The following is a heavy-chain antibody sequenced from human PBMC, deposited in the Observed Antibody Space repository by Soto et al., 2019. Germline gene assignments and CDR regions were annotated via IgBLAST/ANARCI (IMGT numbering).Heavy chain of an antibody. CDR3: ARGVRVTRIFDY. V-gene: IGHV1-2*04. CDR2: INPNSGGT. Sequence: ASVKVSCKASGYTFTGYYMHWVRQAPGQGLEWMGLINPNSGGTNYAQKFQGWVTMTRDTSISTAYMELSRLRSDDTAVYYCARGVRVTRIFDYWGQGTLVTVSS. J-gene: IGHJ4*02. D-gene: IGHD4-17*01. CDR1: GYTFTGYY.